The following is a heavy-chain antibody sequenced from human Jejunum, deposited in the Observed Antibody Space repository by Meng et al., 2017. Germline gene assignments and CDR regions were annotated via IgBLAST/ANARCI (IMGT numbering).Heavy chain of an antibody. V-gene: IGHV3-23*01. D-gene: IGHD6-13*01. J-gene: IGHJ4*02. Sequence: GGSLRLSCAASGFTFSSYAMSWVRQAPGKGLEWVSGISGSGGRTYYADSVKGRFTISRDNSKNTLYLQMNSLRAEDTAVYYCAFSGYSSSWYYFDYWGQGNLVNGAS. CDR3: AFSGYSSSWYYFDY. CDR1: GFTFSSYA. CDR2: ISGSGGRT.